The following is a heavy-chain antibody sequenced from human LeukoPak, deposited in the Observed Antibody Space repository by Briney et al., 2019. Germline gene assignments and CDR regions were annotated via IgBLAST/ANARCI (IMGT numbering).Heavy chain of an antibody. CDR1: GGSISSGSYY. D-gene: IGHD5-24*01. CDR3: ARSKTATTFDY. Sequence: TLSLTCTVSGGSISSGSYYWSWIRQPAGKGLEWIGRIYTSGSTNYNPSLKSRVTISVDTSKNQFSLKLSSVTAADTAVYCCARSKTATTFDYWGQGTLVTVSS. V-gene: IGHV4-61*02. CDR2: IYTSGST. J-gene: IGHJ4*02.